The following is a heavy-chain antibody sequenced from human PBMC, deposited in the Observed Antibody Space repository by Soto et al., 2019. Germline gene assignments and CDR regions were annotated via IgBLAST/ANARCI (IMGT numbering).Heavy chain of an antibody. Sequence: EVQLVESGGGLVQPGGSLRLSCAASRFTFSDYYMDWVRQAPGKGLEWVGRSRDKVNSYSTEYAASVKGRFTISRHHSENSLHLQMNRLKSEYAAGYHFVRYIITSTSRYNDYRGQGTLVPVS. V-gene: IGHV3-72*01. CDR3: VRYIITSTSRYNDY. J-gene: IGHJ4*02. D-gene: IGHD1-20*01. CDR2: SRDKVNSYST. CDR1: RFTFSDYY.